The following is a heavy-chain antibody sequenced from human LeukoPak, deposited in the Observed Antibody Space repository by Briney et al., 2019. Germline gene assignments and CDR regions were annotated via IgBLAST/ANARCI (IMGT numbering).Heavy chain of an antibody. CDR1: GFTLSRYG. Sequence: GRSLRLSCAASGFTLSRYGMHWVRQAPGKGLEWVAVIWNDGRNKYYADSVKGRFTISRDNSKNTVYLQMNSLRAEDTAVYYCAIRSSGWSFDIWGQGTMVTVSS. CDR3: AIRSSGWSFDI. J-gene: IGHJ3*02. CDR2: IWNDGRNK. V-gene: IGHV3-33*01. D-gene: IGHD6-19*01.